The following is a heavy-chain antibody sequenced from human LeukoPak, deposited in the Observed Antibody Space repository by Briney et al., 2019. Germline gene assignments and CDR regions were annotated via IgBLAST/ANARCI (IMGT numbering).Heavy chain of an antibody. CDR3: ARRGDYYDSSGLTFDY. CDR1: GYSFTSYW. CDR2: IYPGDSDT. V-gene: IGHV5-51*01. J-gene: IGHJ4*02. Sequence: GESLKISCKGSGYSFTSYWIGWVRQMPGKGLEWMGIIYPGDSDTRYSPSFQGQVTISADKSISTAYLQWSSLKASDTAMYCCARRGDYYDSSGLTFDYWGQGTLVTVSS. D-gene: IGHD3-22*01.